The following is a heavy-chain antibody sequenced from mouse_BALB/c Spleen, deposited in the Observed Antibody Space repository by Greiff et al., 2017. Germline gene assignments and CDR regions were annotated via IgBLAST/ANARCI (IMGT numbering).Heavy chain of an antibody. D-gene: IGHD1-1*01. CDR3: EKDYGSSYEWYFDV. J-gene: IGHJ1*01. CDR1: GYTFTDYA. Sequence: VQLQQSGAELVRPGVSVKISCKGSGYTFTDYAMHWVKQSHAKSLEWIGVISTYYGDASYNQKFKGKATMTVDKSSSTAYMELARLTSEDSTIYYCEKDYGSSYEWYFDVWGAGTTVTVSA. CDR2: ISTYYGDA. V-gene: IGHV1S137*01.